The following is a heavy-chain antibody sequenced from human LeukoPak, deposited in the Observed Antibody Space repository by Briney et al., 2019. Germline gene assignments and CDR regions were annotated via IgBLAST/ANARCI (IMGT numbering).Heavy chain of an antibody. Sequence: GASVKVSCKASGYTFTCYGISWVRQAPGQGLEWMGWISAYNGNTNYAQKLQGRVTMTTDTSTSTAYMELRSLRSDDTAVYYCARHIVGATVYYFDYWGQGTLVTVSS. D-gene: IGHD1-26*01. CDR2: ISAYNGNT. CDR1: GYTFTCYG. V-gene: IGHV1-18*01. CDR3: ARHIVGATVYYFDY. J-gene: IGHJ4*02.